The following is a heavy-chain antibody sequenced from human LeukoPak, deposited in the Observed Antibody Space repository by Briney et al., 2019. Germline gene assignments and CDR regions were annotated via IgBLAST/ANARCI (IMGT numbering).Heavy chain of an antibody. J-gene: IGHJ4*02. V-gene: IGHV3-48*02. CDR1: GFTFSSYP. CDR2: VRPGDSAR. D-gene: IGHD4-17*01. Sequence: GGSLRLSCAAFGFTFSSYPMNWVRQPPGKGLEWVSNVRPGDSARFYADSVRGRFTISRDDAKNSLYLQMNSLRDEDTAVYYCATDSHYAFDFWGLGTLVTVSS. CDR3: ATDSHYAFDF.